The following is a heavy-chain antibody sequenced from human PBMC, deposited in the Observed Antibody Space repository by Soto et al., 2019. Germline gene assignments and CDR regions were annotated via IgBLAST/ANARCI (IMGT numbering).Heavy chain of an antibody. Sequence: ASVKVSCKASGYTFTGYYMHWVRQAPGQGLEWMGWINPNSGGTNYAQKFQGWVTMTRDTSISTAYMELSRLRSDDTAVYYCARELDGSGYCTNGVCSFLGYWGQGTLVTVSS. CDR1: GYTFTGYY. V-gene: IGHV1-2*04. J-gene: IGHJ4*02. CDR3: ARELDGSGYCTNGVCSFLGY. D-gene: IGHD2-8*01. CDR2: INPNSGGT.